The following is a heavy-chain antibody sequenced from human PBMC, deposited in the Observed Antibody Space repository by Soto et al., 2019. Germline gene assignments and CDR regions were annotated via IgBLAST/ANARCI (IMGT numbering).Heavy chain of an antibody. CDR1: GGSISSGGYY. D-gene: IGHD2-15*01. Sequence: QVQLQESGPGLVKPSQTLSLTCTVSGGSISSGGYYWSWIRQHPGKGLEWIGYIYYSGSTYYNPSLKSRVTISVDTSKNQFSLKLSSVTAADTAVYYCARVVPSYCSGGSCQVYYFDYWGQGTLVTVSS. J-gene: IGHJ4*02. V-gene: IGHV4-31*03. CDR2: IYYSGST. CDR3: ARVVPSYCSGGSCQVYYFDY.